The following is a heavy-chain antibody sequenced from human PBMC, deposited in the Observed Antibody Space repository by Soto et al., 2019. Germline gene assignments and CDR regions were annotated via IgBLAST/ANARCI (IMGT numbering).Heavy chain of an antibody. J-gene: IGHJ6*04. V-gene: IGHV3-66*01. CDR1: GFTVSSKY. CDR2: MQSGGPT. CDR3: ARDDVLCDGGRCYGGPLDV. D-gene: IGHD2-15*01. Sequence: GGSLRLSCAACGFTVSSKYMSGVRQAPGEGLGGVSLMQSGGPTYYADSVKGRFTISGDTSENTVHLQMDSLRAEDTAVYYCARDDVLCDGGRCYGGPLDVWGKGTTVTVSS.